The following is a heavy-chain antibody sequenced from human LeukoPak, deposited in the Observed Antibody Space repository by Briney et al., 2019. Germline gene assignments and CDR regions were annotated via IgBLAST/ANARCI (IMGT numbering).Heavy chain of an antibody. CDR3: ATPTMRGPSYGYVRLLN. D-gene: IGHD5-18*01. CDR2: MNPSSGDT. Sequence: ASVRVSCKASGYTFTSFDINWVRQATGQGPEWMGWMNPSSGDTGYAQKFQGRVTFTRDTSTNTAYMELSSLTSEDTAVYYCATPTMRGPSYGYVRLLNWGQGSLVTVSS. V-gene: IGHV1-8*03. J-gene: IGHJ4*02. CDR1: GYTFTSFD.